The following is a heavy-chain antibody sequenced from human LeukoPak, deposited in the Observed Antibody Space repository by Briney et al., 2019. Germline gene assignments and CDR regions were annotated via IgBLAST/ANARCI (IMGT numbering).Heavy chain of an antibody. V-gene: IGHV3-23*01. D-gene: IGHD4-17*01. CDR3: AKDSVTTLNYYYYYGMDV. J-gene: IGHJ6*02. CDR1: GFTFNSYA. Sequence: GGSLRLSCAASGFTFNSYAMSWVRQAPGKGLEWVSAISGSGGSTYYADSVKGRFTISRDNSKNTLYLQMNSLRAEDTAVYYCAKDSVTTLNYYYYYGMDVWGQGTTVTVSS. CDR2: ISGSGGST.